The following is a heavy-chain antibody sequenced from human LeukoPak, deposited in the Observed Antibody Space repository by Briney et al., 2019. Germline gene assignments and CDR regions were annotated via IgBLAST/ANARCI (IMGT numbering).Heavy chain of an antibody. CDR3: ARSITGTSWVFDP. Sequence: SETLSLTCTVSGGSISSYYWSWIRQPPGKGLEWIGYIYYSGSTNYNPSLKSRVTISVDTSKNQFSLKLSSVTAADTAVYYCARSITGTSWVFDPRGQGTLVTVSS. CDR1: GGSISSYY. D-gene: IGHD1-7*01. J-gene: IGHJ5*02. V-gene: IGHV4-59*01. CDR2: IYYSGST.